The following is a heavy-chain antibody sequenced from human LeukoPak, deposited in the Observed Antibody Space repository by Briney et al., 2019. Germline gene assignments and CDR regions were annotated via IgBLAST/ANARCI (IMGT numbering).Heavy chain of an antibody. J-gene: IGHJ4*02. CDR1: GFTFSTYA. CDR2: ISGSGGST. Sequence: GGSLRLSCAASGFTFSTYAMSWVGQAPGKGLEWVSAISGSGGSTYYADSVKGRLTISRDNSKNTLYLQMNSLRADDTAVYYCAKGVAMGYYGSGSPVDYWGQGTLVTVSS. CDR3: AKGVAMGYYGSGSPVDY. D-gene: IGHD3-10*01. V-gene: IGHV3-23*01.